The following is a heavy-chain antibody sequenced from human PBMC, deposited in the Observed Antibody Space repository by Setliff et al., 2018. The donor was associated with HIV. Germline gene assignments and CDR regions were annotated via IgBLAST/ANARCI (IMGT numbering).Heavy chain of an antibody. Sequence: SVKVSCKTSGGTLSNYVIXXVRQAPGQGLGXXGMIIPMYNIPAYAQKFQGRVTFTADESTSTAYMELSSLSSEDTAVYYCARDQTGVAAAAFGGGSAWSDEGFDIWGQGRMVTVSS. D-gene: IGHD6-13*01. CDR3: ARDQTGVAAAAFGGGSAWSDEGFDI. V-gene: IGHV1-69*13. J-gene: IGHJ3*02. CDR2: IIPMYNIP. CDR1: GGTLSNYV.